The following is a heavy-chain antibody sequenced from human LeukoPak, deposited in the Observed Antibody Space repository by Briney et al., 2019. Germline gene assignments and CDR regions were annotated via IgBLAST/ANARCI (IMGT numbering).Heavy chain of an antibody. J-gene: IGHJ6*04. CDR1: GFTLSSYE. CDR3: AELGITMIGGV. V-gene: IGHV3-48*03. Sequence: PGGSLRLSCMVSGFTLSSYEMSWIRQAPGKGLEWVSSIEYGESTTHYADSVKGRFTISRDNAKNSLYLQMNSLRAEDTAVYYCAELGITMIGGVWGKGTTVTISS. CDR2: IEYGESTT. D-gene: IGHD3-10*02.